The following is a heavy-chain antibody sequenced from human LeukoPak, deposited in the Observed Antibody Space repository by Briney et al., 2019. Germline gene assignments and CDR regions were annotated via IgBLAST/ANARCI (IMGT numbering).Heavy chain of an antibody. CDR2: IIPILGIA. CDR3: ARVPYYDSSGYNPYNWFDP. CDR1: GGTFSSNA. D-gene: IGHD3-22*01. J-gene: IGHJ5*02. V-gene: IGHV1-69*04. Sequence: SVKVSCKASGGTFSSNAISWVRQAPGQGLEWIGRIIPILGIANYAQKFQGRVTITADKSTSTAYMELSSLRSEDTAVYYCARVPYYDSSGYNPYNWFDPWGQGTLVTVSS.